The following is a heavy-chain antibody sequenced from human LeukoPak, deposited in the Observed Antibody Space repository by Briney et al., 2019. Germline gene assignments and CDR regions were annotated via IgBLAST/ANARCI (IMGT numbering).Heavy chain of an antibody. Sequence: ASVKVSCKASGYTFTGYYMNWVRQAPGQGLEWMGWINSDSGFTKYAQKFQGRVTMTRDTSITTVYMDLTRLTSADTAVYYCARNFDMKWFDPWGQGTLVTVSS. CDR2: INSDSGFT. CDR1: GYTFTGYY. V-gene: IGHV1-2*02. D-gene: IGHD3-9*01. J-gene: IGHJ5*02. CDR3: ARNFDMKWFDP.